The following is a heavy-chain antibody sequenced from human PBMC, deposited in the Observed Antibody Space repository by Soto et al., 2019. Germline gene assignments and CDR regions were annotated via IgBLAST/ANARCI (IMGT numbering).Heavy chain of an antibody. CDR1: GGSISSGGYY. D-gene: IGHD4-4*01. CDR3: ARGGYSNYVGSDY. CDR2: IYYSGST. J-gene: IGHJ4*02. V-gene: IGHV4-31*03. Sequence: SETLSLTCTVSGGSISSGGYYWSWIRQHPGKGLEWIGYIYYSGSTYYNPSLKSRVTISVDTSKNQFSLKLSSVTAADTAVYYCARGGYSNYVGSDYWGQGTLVTVSS.